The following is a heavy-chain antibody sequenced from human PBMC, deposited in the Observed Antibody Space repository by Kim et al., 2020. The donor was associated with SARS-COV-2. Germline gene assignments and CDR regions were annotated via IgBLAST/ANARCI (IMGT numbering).Heavy chain of an antibody. Sequence: GGSLRLSCAASGFTFREYAVHWVRQAPGRGLEWVAGISSDGSRKDYADSVRGRFTISRDNSKNTLYLQMNSLRREDTAVYYCTRPHDSGSGSPTYYYYG. CDR1: GFTFREYA. CDR2: ISSDGSRK. J-gene: IGHJ6*01. D-gene: IGHD3-10*01. CDR3: TRPHDSGSGSPTYYYYG. V-gene: IGHV3-30*04.